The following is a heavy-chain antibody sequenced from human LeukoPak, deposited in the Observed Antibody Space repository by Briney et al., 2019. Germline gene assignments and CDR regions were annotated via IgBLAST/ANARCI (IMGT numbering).Heavy chain of an antibody. V-gene: IGHV4-59*01. CDR2: IYYGGST. J-gene: IGHJ4*02. Sequence: SETLSLTCTVSGGSISSYYWSWIRQPPGKGLEWIGYIYYGGSTNYNPSLKSRVTISVDTSKNQFSLKLSSVTAADTAVYYCARDLSGAAAAWGQGTLVTVSS. CDR3: ARDLSGAAAA. CDR1: GGSISSYY. D-gene: IGHD6-13*01.